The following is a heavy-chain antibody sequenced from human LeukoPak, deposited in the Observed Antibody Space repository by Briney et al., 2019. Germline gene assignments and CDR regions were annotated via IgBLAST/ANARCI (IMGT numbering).Heavy chain of an antibody. D-gene: IGHD6-19*01. CDR1: GFTFSSYG. J-gene: IGHJ4*02. Sequence: GGSLRLSCAASGFTFSSYGMHWVRQAPGKGLEWVAFIRYDGSNKYYADSVKARFTISRDNSKNTLYLQINSLRAEDTAVYYCATGYSSGWYGRLDYWGQGTLVTVSS. CDR2: IRYDGSNK. CDR3: ATGYSSGWYGRLDY. V-gene: IGHV3-30*02.